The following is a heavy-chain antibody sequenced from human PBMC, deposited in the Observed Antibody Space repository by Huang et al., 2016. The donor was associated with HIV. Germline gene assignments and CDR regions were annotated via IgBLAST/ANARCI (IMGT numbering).Heavy chain of an antibody. CDR2: IIPSFGTA. CDR3: ARARGYYDSSVSYYFDY. Sequence: QVQLVQSGAEVKKPGSSVKVSCKASGGTFSSYAISWVRQAPGQGLEWMGGIIPSFGTANYAQKFQGRGTITADESTSTAYMELSSLRSEDTAVYYCARARGYYDSSVSYYFDYWGQGTLVTVSS. V-gene: IGHV1-69*13. J-gene: IGHJ4*02. D-gene: IGHD3-22*01. CDR1: GGTFSSYA.